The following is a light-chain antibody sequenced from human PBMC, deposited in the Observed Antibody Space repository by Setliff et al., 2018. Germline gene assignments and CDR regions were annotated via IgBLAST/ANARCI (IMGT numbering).Light chain of an antibody. J-gene: IGLJ1*01. CDR3: SSYAGSNNFV. CDR1: SSDVGGYNY. Sequence: QSALTQPASVSGSPGQSITISCTGTSSDVGGYNYVSWYQQHPGKAPKLMIYNVGNRPSGVSNRFSGSKSGNTASLTISGLQAEDEADYYCSSYAGSNNFVFGTGTKVTVL. CDR2: NVG. V-gene: IGLV2-14*01.